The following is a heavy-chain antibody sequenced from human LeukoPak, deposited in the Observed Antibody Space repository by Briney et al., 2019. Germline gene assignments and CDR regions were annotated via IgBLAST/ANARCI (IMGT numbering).Heavy chain of an antibody. CDR1: GYSFTSYW. V-gene: IGHV5-51*01. J-gene: IGHJ3*02. D-gene: IGHD5-18*01. CDR3: ARQSTLGLWLYGAFDM. CDR2: IYPGDSDT. Sequence: GESLKISCKGSGYSFTSYWIGWVRQMPVKGLEWMGIIYPGDSDTRYSPSFEGQVTISADKSISTAYLQWSSLKASDTAMYYCARQSTLGLWLYGAFDMWGQGTMVTVSS.